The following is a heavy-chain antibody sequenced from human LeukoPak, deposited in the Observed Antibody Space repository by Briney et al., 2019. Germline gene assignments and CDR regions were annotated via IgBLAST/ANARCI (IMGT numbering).Heavy chain of an antibody. D-gene: IGHD4-17*01. Sequence: ASVKVSCKASGGTFSSYAMSWVRQAPGKGLEWVSAISGSGGSTYYADSVKGRFTISRDNSKNTLYLQMNSLRAEDTAVYYCAKALAVTTSSFDYWGQGTLVTVSS. CDR2: ISGSGGST. J-gene: IGHJ4*02. V-gene: IGHV3-23*01. CDR3: AKALAVTTSSFDY. CDR1: GGTFSSYA.